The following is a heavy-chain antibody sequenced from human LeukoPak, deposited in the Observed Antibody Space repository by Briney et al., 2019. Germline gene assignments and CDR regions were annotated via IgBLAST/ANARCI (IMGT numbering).Heavy chain of an antibody. V-gene: IGHV3-23*01. Sequence: GGSLRLSCAASGFTFSSYAMSWVRQAPGKGLEWVSAISGSGGSTYYADSVKGRFTISRDNSKNTLYLQMNSLRAEDTAVYYCARDTAWPLRFDYWGQGTLVTASS. J-gene: IGHJ4*02. CDR3: ARDTAWPLRFDY. CDR1: GFTFSSYA. CDR2: ISGSGGST. D-gene: IGHD5-12*01.